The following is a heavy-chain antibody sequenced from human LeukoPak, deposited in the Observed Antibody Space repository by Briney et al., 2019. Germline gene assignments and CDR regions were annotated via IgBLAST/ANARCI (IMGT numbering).Heavy chain of an antibody. CDR2: INHSGST. J-gene: IGHJ6*04. CDR3: ARGRGYGVVVPAAPYYYGMDV. CDR1: GGSFSGYY. Sequence: SETLSLTCAVYGGSFSGYYWSWIRQPPGKGLEWIGEINHSGSTNYNPSLTSRVTISVDTSKSQFSLNLSSVTAADTAVYYCARGRGYGVVVPAAPYYYGMDVWGKGTTVTVSS. V-gene: IGHV4-34*01. D-gene: IGHD2-2*01.